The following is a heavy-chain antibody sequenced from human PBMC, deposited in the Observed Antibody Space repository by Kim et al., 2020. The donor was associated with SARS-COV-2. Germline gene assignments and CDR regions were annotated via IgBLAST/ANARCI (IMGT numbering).Heavy chain of an antibody. CDR2: ISWNSGSI. D-gene: IGHD6-13*01. V-gene: IGHV3-9*01. J-gene: IGHJ6*02. CDR3: AKDGRAAAGTPAYGMDV. Sequence: GGSLRLSCAASGFTFDDYAMHWVRQAPGKGLEWVSGISWNSGSIGYADSVKGRFTISRDNAKNSLYLQMNSLRAEDTALYYCAKDGRAAAGTPAYGMDVWGQGTTVTVSS. CDR1: GFTFDDYA.